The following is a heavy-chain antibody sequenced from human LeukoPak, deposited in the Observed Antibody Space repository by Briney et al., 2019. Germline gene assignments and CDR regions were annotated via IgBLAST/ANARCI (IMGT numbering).Heavy chain of an antibody. CDR1: GFTVSSNY. V-gene: IGHV3-30*18. CDR3: AKCILTGYYKGYMDV. Sequence: GGSLRLSCAASGFTVSSNYMSWVRQAPGKGLEWVAVISYDGSNKYYADSVKGRFTISRDNSKNTLYLQMNSLRAEDTAVYYCAKCILTGYYKGYMDVWGKGTTVTISS. CDR2: ISYDGSNK. D-gene: IGHD3-9*01. J-gene: IGHJ6*03.